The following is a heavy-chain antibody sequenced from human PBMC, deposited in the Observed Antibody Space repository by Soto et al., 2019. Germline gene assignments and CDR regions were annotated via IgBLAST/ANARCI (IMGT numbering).Heavy chain of an antibody. CDR3: AKLPTYYDFWNDYPASPSDY. CDR1: GFTFSAYG. V-gene: IGHV3-30*18. D-gene: IGHD3-3*01. J-gene: IGHJ4*02. Sequence: GGSLRLSCAASGFTFSAYGMHWVRQAPGKGLEWVAVISYDGSHEYYADTVKGRFTISRDNSKNTLYLQMNSLRPEDTAVYHCAKLPTYYDFWNDYPASPSDYWGQGTLVTVSS. CDR2: ISYDGSHE.